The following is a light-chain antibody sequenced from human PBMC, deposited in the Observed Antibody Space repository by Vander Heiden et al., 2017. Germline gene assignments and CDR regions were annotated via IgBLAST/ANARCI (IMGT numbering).Light chain of an antibody. CDR3: AAWDDSLRGSGV. CDR2: RDN. J-gene: IGLJ1*01. Sequence: QSVLTQPPSASGTPGQRVTISCSGSSSNIGTNFVYWYQHLPGTAPKLLIYRDNQRHSGVPDRFSGSKSGTTASLAISGLRSEDEADYYCAAWDDSLRGSGVFGTGTKVTVL. V-gene: IGLV1-47*01. CDR1: SSNIGTNF.